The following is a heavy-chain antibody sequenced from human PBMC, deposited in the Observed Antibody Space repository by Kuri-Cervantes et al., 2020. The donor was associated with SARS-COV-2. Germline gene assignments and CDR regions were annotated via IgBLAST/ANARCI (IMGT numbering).Heavy chain of an antibody. CDR3: ARSRSTANLDY. Sequence: GESLKISCAASGFTFSSHSMNWVRQAPGKGLEWVSSISSSSSYIYYADSVKGRFTISRDNAKNSLYLQMNSLRAEDTAVYYCARSRSTANLDYWGQGTLVTVSS. CDR1: GFTFSSHS. V-gene: IGHV3-21*01. J-gene: IGHJ4*02. CDR2: ISSSSSYI. D-gene: IGHD2-21*02.